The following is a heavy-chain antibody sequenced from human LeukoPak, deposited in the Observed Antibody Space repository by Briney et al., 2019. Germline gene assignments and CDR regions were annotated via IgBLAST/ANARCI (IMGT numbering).Heavy chain of an antibody. CDR3: ARGAVEWLFDYDYYYMDV. CDR1: GDSISSYY. CDR2: VYYNGGT. D-gene: IGHD3-3*01. Sequence: SETLSLTCSISGDSISSYYWNWLRQPPGKELEWIGYVYYNGGTNYNPSLKRRVTLSVDTSKNEFSLKLNSVTAADTALYYCARGAVEWLFDYDYYYMDVWGKGTTVIVSS. J-gene: IGHJ6*03. V-gene: IGHV4-59*01.